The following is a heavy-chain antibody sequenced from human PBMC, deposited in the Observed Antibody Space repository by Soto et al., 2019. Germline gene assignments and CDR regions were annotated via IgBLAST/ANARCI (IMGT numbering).Heavy chain of an antibody. J-gene: IGHJ4*02. Sequence: GGSLSLSCAASGFTFSSYEMNWVRQAPGKGLEWVSYISSSGSTIYYADSVKGRFTISRDNAKNSLYLQMNSLRAEDTAVYYCATAVAGTTVDYWGQGTLVTVSS. CDR3: ATAVAGTTVDY. CDR1: GFTFSSYE. V-gene: IGHV3-48*03. CDR2: ISSSGSTI. D-gene: IGHD6-19*01.